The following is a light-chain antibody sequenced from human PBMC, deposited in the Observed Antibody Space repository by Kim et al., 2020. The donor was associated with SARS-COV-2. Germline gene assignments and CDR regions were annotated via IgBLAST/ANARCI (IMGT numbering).Light chain of an antibody. Sequence: SSELTQDPAVSVALGQTVTITCQGDGLRVYYASWYQQKPGQAPLLVMYGKNSRPSGIPDRFSGSSSGNTASLTITGAQAEDEAYYYCNSRDNSGYYVVFGGGTQLTVL. J-gene: IGLJ2*01. CDR2: GKN. CDR3: NSRDNSGYYVV. V-gene: IGLV3-19*01. CDR1: GLRVYY.